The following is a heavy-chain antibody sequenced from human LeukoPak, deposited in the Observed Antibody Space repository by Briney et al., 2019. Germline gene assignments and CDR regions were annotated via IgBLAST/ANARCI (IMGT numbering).Heavy chain of an antibody. CDR2: ISRNSGTI. CDR3: AKGSSWYGGEFDY. J-gene: IGHJ4*02. Sequence: GGSLRLSCAASGFTFSNYGMSWVRQAPGKGLEWVSGISRNSGTIDYADSVKGRFTISRDNAKNSLYLQMNSLRAEDTALYYCAKGSSWYGGEFDYWGQGTLVTVSS. V-gene: IGHV3-9*01. CDR1: GFTFSNYG. D-gene: IGHD6-13*01.